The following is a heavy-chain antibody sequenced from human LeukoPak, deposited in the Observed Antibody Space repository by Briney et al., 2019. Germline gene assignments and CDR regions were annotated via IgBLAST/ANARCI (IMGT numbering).Heavy chain of an antibody. V-gene: IGHV3-30-3*01. Sequence: GGSLRLSCAASEFIFSNYAMHWVRQAPGKGLEWVAFISYDGSNKYYADSVQGRFTISRDNSKNTLYVQMNSLRAEDTAVYYCARAGIRYNMPDSWGQGTLVTVSS. D-gene: IGHD2-2*01. CDR3: ARAGIRYNMPDS. J-gene: IGHJ4*02. CDR2: ISYDGSNK. CDR1: EFIFSNYA.